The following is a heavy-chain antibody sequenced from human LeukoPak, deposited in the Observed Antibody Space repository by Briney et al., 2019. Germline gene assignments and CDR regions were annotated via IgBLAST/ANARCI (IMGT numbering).Heavy chain of an antibody. Sequence: ASVKVSCKASGYTFTSYGISWVRQAPGQGLEWMGWISAYNGNTNYAQKLQGRVTMTTDTSTSTAYMELRSLRSDDTAVYYCARDRGGSSSWYVDFDYWGRGTLVTVSS. D-gene: IGHD6-13*01. CDR1: GYTFTSYG. CDR3: ARDRGGSSSWYVDFDY. V-gene: IGHV1-18*01. CDR2: ISAYNGNT. J-gene: IGHJ4*02.